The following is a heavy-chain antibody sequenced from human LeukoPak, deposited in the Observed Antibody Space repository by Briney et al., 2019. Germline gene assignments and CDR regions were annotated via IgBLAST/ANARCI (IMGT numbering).Heavy chain of an antibody. Sequence: ASVKVSCKASGYTFTGYCMHWVRQAPGQGLEWMGWINPNSGGTNYAQKFQGRVTMTRDTSISTAYMELSRLRSDDTAVYYCARGRITMVRGVETHNWFDPWGQGTLVTVSS. CDR3: ARGRITMVRGVETHNWFDP. V-gene: IGHV1-2*02. CDR1: GYTFTGYC. D-gene: IGHD3-10*01. J-gene: IGHJ5*02. CDR2: INPNSGGT.